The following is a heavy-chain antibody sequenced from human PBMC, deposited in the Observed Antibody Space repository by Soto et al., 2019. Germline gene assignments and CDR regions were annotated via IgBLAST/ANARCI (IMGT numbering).Heavy chain of an antibody. Sequence: QVQLVQSGADVKKPGASVTVSCKTSGYTFSNSGSNWVRQAPGQGLGWMGWISGYNGNTNYAQTVQGRVTMTTDTSTGTVYMELRSLKSDDTAIYYCSRFIMVGGWFDPNYYHGMDVWGQGTTVTVSS. V-gene: IGHV1-18*01. J-gene: IGHJ6*02. D-gene: IGHD6-19*01. CDR1: GYTFSNSG. CDR3: SRFIMVGGWFDPNYYHGMDV. CDR2: ISGYNGNT.